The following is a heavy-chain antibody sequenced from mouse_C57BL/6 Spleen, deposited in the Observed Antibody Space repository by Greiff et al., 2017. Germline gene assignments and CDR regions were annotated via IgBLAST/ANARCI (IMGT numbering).Heavy chain of an antibody. V-gene: IGHV1-39*01. D-gene: IGHD2-1*01. Sequence: VQLQQSGPELVKPGASVKLSCKASGYSFTDYNMNWVKQSNGKSLEWIGEINPNYDNTSYNQKFKGKATLTVDESSSTAYMQLNSLTSEDSAVYYCARRDGNCALDYWGQGTTLTVSS. J-gene: IGHJ2*01. CDR2: INPNYDNT. CDR3: ARRDGNCALDY. CDR1: GYSFTDYN.